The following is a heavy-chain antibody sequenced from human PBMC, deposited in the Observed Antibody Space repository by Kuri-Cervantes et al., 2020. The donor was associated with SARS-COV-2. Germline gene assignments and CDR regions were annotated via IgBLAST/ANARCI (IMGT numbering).Heavy chain of an antibody. J-gene: IGHJ4*02. Sequence: GGSLRLSCKASGYTFTSYGINWVRQATGQGLEWMGWMNPNSGNTGYAQKFQGRVTITRNTSISTAYMELSSLRSEDTAVYYCARVGQQWSNHFDYWGQGTLVTVSS. V-gene: IGHV1-8*03. D-gene: IGHD6-19*01. CDR1: GYTFTSYG. CDR2: MNPNSGNT. CDR3: ARVGQQWSNHFDY.